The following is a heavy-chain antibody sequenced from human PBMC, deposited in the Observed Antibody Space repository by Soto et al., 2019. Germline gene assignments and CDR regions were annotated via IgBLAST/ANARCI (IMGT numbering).Heavy chain of an antibody. V-gene: IGHV4-30-4*01. CDR3: ARDSGYGDLHFDY. Sequence: SETLSLTCTVSGGSISSGDYYWSWIRQPPGKGLEWIGYIYYSGSTYYNQSLKSRVTISVDTSKNQFSLKLSSVTAADTAVYYGARDSGYGDLHFDYWGQGTLVTVSS. CDR1: GGSISSGDYY. CDR2: IYYSGST. J-gene: IGHJ4*02. D-gene: IGHD4-17*01.